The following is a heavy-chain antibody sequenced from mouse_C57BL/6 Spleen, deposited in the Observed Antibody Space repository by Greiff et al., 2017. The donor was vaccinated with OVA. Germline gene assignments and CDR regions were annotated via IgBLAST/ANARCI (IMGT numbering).Heavy chain of an antibody. J-gene: IGHJ4*01. V-gene: IGHV3-6*01. CDR3: ARVDSSGYYAMDY. CDR1: GYSITSGYY. Sequence: EVQLVESGPGLVKPSQSLSLTCSVTGYSITSGYYWNWIRQFPGNTLEWMGYISYDGSNNYNPSLKNRISITRDTSKNQFFLKLNSVTTEDTATYYCARVDSSGYYAMDYWGQGTSVTVSS. CDR2: ISYDGSN. D-gene: IGHD3-2*02.